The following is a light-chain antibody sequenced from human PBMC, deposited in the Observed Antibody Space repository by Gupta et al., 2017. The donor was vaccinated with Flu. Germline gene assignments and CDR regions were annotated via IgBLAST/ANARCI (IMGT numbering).Light chain of an antibody. CDR1: SSDVGGYIY. CDR3: NSVTSASTRI. Sequence: QSALTQPASASGSPGQSLTISCTGTSSDVGGYIYVSWYTQHPGKAPNLLIYELSNRPSAVADRFSGSKPGNTAPLTISGSRVGEGGDYSGNSVTSASTRIFGGGTKLTVL. J-gene: IGLJ2*01. CDR2: ELS. V-gene: IGLV2-14*01.